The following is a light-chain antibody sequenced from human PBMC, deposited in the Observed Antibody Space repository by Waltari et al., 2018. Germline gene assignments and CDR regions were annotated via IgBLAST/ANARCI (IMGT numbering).Light chain of an antibody. J-gene: IGLJ3*02. V-gene: IGLV2-14*01. CDR1: SSDVGGYNY. CDR2: DVS. Sequence: QSALTQPASVSGSPGQSITISCTGTSSDVGGYNYVSWYQQHPGKAPKLMIYDVSGQPSGVPNHFSGSKSGNTASLTISGLQAEDEADYYCSSYTSSNTWVFGGGTKLTVL. CDR3: SSYTSSNTWV.